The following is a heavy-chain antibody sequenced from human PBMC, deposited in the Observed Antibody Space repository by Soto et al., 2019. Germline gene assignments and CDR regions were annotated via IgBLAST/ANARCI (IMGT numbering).Heavy chain of an antibody. CDR1: GFTFSSYA. J-gene: IGHJ5*02. Sequence: EVQLLESGGGLVQPGGSLRLSCAASGFTFSSYAMSWVRQAPGKGLEWVSAISGSGGSTYYADSVKGRFTIARDNSKNTLYLQMNSLRAEDTAVYYCAKDRYYDSSGYNTRWFDPWGQGTLVTVSS. V-gene: IGHV3-23*01. CDR3: AKDRYYDSSGYNTRWFDP. D-gene: IGHD3-22*01. CDR2: ISGSGGST.